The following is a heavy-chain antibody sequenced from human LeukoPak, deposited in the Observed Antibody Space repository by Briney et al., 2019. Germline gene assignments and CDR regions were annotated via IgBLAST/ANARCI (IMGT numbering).Heavy chain of an antibody. CDR3: ATLIAVADYFDY. D-gene: IGHD6-19*01. Sequence: SETLSLTCTVSGGSISSSSYYWGWIRQPPGEGLEWIGSIYYSGSTYYNPSLKSRVTISVDTSKNQFSLKLSSVTAADTAVYYCATLIAVADYFDYWGQGTLVTVSS. CDR1: GGSISSSSYY. V-gene: IGHV4-39*01. CDR2: IYYSGST. J-gene: IGHJ4*02.